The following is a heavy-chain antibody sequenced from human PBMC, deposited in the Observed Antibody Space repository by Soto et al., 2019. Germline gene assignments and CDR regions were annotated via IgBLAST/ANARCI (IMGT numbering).Heavy chain of an antibody. V-gene: IGHV1-18*01. J-gene: IGHJ4*02. D-gene: IGHD6-13*01. CDR2: INAYNGNT. CDR1: GYTFTSYA. Sequence: ASVKVSCKASGYTFTSYAMHWVRQAPGQRLEWMGWINAYNGNTNYAQKLQGRVTMTTDTSTSTAYMELRSLRSDDTAVYYCARVGRSGAAAAPYWGQGTLVTVSS. CDR3: ARVGRSGAAAAPY.